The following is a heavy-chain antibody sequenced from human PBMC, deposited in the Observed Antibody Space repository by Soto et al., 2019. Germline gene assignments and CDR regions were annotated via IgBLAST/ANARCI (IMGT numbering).Heavy chain of an antibody. J-gene: IGHJ1*01. CDR2: IYYSGST. CDR3: ARAGYGSGSYYNRAEYFQH. Sequence: QVQLQESGPGLVKPSQTLSLTCTVSGGSISSGGYYWSWIRQHPGKGLEWIGYIYYSGSTYYNPSLKSRVTISVDTSKNQFSLKLSSVTAADTAVYYCARAGYGSGSYYNRAEYFQHWGQGTLVTVSS. D-gene: IGHD3-10*01. V-gene: IGHV4-31*03. CDR1: GGSISSGGYY.